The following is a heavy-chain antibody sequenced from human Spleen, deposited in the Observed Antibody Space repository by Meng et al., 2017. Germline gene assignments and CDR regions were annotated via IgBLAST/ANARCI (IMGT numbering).Heavy chain of an antibody. J-gene: IGHJ3*02. CDR1: GGSISSSNW. Sequence: SETLSLTCAVSGGSISSSNWWSWVRQPPGKGLEWIAEIYPYGGTNFNPSLKSRVTISVDKSKNHFSLELNSVTAADTAVYFCARDRLFGSTDAFDIWGPGTMVTVSS. CDR3: ARDRLFGSTDAFDI. V-gene: IGHV4-4*02. CDR2: IYPYGGT. D-gene: IGHD3-16*01.